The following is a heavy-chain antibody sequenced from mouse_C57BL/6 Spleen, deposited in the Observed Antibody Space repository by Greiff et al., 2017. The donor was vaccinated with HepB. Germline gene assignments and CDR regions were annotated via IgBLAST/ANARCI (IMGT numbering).Heavy chain of an antibody. CDR2: ISYDGSN. Sequence: EVKLVESGPGLVKPSQSLSLTCSVTGYSITSGYYWNWIRQFPGNKLEWMGYISYDGSNNYNPSLKNRISITRDTSKNQFFLKLNSVTTEDTATYYCARDRQLRLRAMDCWGQGTSVTVSS. J-gene: IGHJ4*01. CDR3: ARDRQLRLRAMDC. V-gene: IGHV3-6*01. CDR1: GYSITSGYY. D-gene: IGHD3-2*02.